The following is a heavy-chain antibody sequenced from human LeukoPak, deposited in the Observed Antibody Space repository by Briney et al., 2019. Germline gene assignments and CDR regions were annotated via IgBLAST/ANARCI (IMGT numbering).Heavy chain of an antibody. CDR3: ARGLGVKWGSGRLRRKYYFDY. CDR2: INHSGST. D-gene: IGHD3-10*01. J-gene: IGHJ4*02. V-gene: IGHV4-34*01. Sequence: SETLSLTCAVYGGSFSGYYWSWIRQPPGKGLEWIGEINHSGSTNYNPSLKSRVTISVDTSKNQFSLKLSSVTAADTAVYYCARGLGVKWGSGRLRRKYYFDYWGQGTLVTVSS. CDR1: GGSFSGYY.